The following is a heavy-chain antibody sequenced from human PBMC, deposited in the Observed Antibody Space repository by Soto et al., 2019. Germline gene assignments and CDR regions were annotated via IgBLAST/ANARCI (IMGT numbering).Heavy chain of an antibody. V-gene: IGHV4-39*01. D-gene: IGHD3-3*01. CDR2: IYYSGST. Sequence: ASETLSLTCTVSGGSISSSSYYWGWIRQPPGKGLEWIGSIYYSGSTYYNPSLKSRVTISVDTSKNQFSLKLSSVTAADTGVYYCARRPENFWSGYPEAFDYWGPGTLVTVSS. J-gene: IGHJ4*02. CDR1: GGSISSSSYY. CDR3: ARRPENFWSGYPEAFDY.